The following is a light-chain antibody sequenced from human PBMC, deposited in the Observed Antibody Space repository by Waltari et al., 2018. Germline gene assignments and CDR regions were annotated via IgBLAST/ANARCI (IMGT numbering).Light chain of an antibody. Sequence: EIVMTQSPATLSVSPGDRATLSCRASQSVSSNLAWYQQKPGRAPRLLISGASTRATGIPARFSGSESGTDFTLTISSLQSEDFAVYYCQQYNYWPPTFGQGTKVEI. CDR2: GAS. CDR1: QSVSSN. CDR3: QQYNYWPPT. J-gene: IGKJ1*01. V-gene: IGKV3-15*01.